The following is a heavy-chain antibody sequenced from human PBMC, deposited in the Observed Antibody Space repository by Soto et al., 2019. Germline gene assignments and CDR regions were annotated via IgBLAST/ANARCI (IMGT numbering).Heavy chain of an antibody. CDR3: ARPRILRYCSGGSCYYAAELFDY. D-gene: IGHD2-15*01. V-gene: IGHV1-8*01. Sequence: GASVKVSCKASGYTFTSYDINWVRQATGQGLEWMGWMNPNSGNTGYAQKFQGRVTMTRNTSISTAYMELSSLRSEDTAVYYCARPRILRYCSGGSCYYAAELFDYWGQGTLVTVSS. CDR1: GYTFTSYD. J-gene: IGHJ4*02. CDR2: MNPNSGNT.